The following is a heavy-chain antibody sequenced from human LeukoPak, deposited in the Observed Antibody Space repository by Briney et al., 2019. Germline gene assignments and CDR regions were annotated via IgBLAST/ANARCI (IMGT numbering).Heavy chain of an antibody. J-gene: IGHJ4*02. D-gene: IGHD3-3*01. CDR2: IRQDAKSK. V-gene: IGHV3-7*01. CDR1: GFAFSDSW. Sequence: QPGGSLRLSCAASGFAFSDSWMTWVRRAPGKGLEWVANIRQDAKSKYYVDSVKGRFTISRDNAHSTLYLDVNSLTAEDTAIYYCGRETWQAYNDFWSGYVTDWGQGIVVTVSS. CDR3: GRETWQAYNDFWSGYVTD.